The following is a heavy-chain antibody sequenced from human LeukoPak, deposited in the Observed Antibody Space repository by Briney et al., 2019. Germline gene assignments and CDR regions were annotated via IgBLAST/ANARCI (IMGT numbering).Heavy chain of an antibody. V-gene: IGHV4-34*01. CDR1: GGSFSGYY. J-gene: IGHJ3*02. CDR2: IDHSGST. Sequence: PSETLSLTCAVYGGSFSGYYWSWIRQPPGKGLEWSGEIDHSGSTNYNPSLKSRVTLSLDASKNQFSLNLSSVTAADTAVYYCARDPLSYYDNSGPRRAFDIWGQGTMVTVSS. D-gene: IGHD3-22*01. CDR3: ARDPLSYYDNSGPRRAFDI.